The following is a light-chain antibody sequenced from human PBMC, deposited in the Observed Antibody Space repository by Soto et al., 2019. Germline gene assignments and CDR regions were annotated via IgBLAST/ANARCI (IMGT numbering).Light chain of an antibody. Sequence: SALTQPASVSGSPGQSITISCTGTSSDVGGYNYVSWYQQHPGKAPKLMIYDVSNRPSGVSNRFSGSKSGNTASLTISGLQAEDEADYYCSSFTRSSTPYVFGTGTKVTVL. CDR3: SSFTRSSTPYV. J-gene: IGLJ1*01. V-gene: IGLV2-14*03. CDR1: SSDVGGYNY. CDR2: DVS.